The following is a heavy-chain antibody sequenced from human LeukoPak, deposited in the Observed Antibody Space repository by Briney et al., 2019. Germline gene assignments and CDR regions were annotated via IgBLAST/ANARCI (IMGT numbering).Heavy chain of an antibody. CDR3: ARGSYYYDTTVYYAPDF. J-gene: IGHJ4*02. D-gene: IGHD3-22*01. Sequence: PGGSLTLSCVASGFTFSSYEMNWVRQAPGKGLEWVSYITGSGGDISYADSVKGRFTISRDNAKNSLYLQMNSLRAEDTAVYYCARGSYYYDTTVYYAPDFWGQGTLVTVSS. CDR1: GFTFSSYE. V-gene: IGHV3-48*03. CDR2: ITGSGGDI.